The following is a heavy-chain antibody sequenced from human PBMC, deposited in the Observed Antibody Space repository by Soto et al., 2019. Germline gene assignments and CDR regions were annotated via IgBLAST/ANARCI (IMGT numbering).Heavy chain of an antibody. V-gene: IGHV3-30-3*01. Sequence: GGSLRLSCAASGFTFSSYAMHWVRQAPGKGLEWVAVISYDGSNKYYADSVKDRFTISRDNSKNTLYLQMNSLRAEDTAVYYCARSYYDSSGYYPPNYGMDVWGQGTTVTVSS. CDR3: ARSYYDSSGYYPPNYGMDV. CDR1: GFTFSSYA. D-gene: IGHD3-22*01. J-gene: IGHJ6*02. CDR2: ISYDGSNK.